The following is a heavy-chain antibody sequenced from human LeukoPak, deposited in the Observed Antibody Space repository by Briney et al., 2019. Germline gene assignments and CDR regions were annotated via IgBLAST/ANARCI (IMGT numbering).Heavy chain of an antibody. J-gene: IGHJ4*02. Sequence: GGSLRLSCEASGFTFRTHSMNWVRQAPGKGLEWVSSITKSSTYVYYAESVKGRFTISRDNANNSLFLQMNNLGVDDTGVYYCARGSGVHVWGQGTLVIVSS. CDR2: ITKSSTYV. CDR1: GFTFRTHS. CDR3: ARGSGVHV. D-gene: IGHD3-10*01. V-gene: IGHV3-21*04.